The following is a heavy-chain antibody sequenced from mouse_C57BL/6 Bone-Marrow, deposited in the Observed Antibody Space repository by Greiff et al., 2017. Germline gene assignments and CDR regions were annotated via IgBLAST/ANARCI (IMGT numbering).Heavy chain of an antibody. Sequence: QVQLQQPGAELVKPGASVKLSCKASGYTFTSYWMHWVKQRPGQGLEWIGMIHPNSGSTNYNEKFKSKATLTVDKSSSTAYIQLSSLTSEDSAVYYCARPNYYGSSSYYYAMDYWGQGTSVTVSS. CDR3: ARPNYYGSSSYYYAMDY. J-gene: IGHJ4*01. CDR2: IHPNSGST. D-gene: IGHD1-1*01. V-gene: IGHV1-64*01. CDR1: GYTFTSYW.